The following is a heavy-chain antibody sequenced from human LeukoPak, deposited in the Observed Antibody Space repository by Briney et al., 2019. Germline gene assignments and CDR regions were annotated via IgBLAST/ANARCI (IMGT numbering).Heavy chain of an antibody. D-gene: IGHD4-17*01. J-gene: IGHJ4*02. CDR2: IRYDGSNK. CDR3: AKDRGFGTVTIIDY. Sequence: GGSLRLSCAASGFTFSGSGMHWVRQAPGKGLEWVTFIRYDGSNKYYADSVKGRFTISRDNSKNTLYLQMNSLRAEDTAVYYCAKDRGFGTVTIIDYWGQGTLVTVSS. CDR1: GFTFSGSG. V-gene: IGHV3-30*02.